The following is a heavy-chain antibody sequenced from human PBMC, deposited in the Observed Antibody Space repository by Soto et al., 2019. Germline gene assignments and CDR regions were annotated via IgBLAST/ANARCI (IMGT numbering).Heavy chain of an antibody. J-gene: IGHJ5*02. CDR3: ARNDWYRFDP. D-gene: IGHD3-9*01. CDR1: GGSITSNW. CDR2: IYHNGRF. Sequence: SATLSLTCAVSGGSITSNWWSWVRQPPGKGLEWIGEIYHNGRFNYNPSLRSRLTISIDKSKNQLSLKLTSVTAAYTAVHYCARNDWYRFDPWGPGTLVTVSS. V-gene: IGHV4-4*02.